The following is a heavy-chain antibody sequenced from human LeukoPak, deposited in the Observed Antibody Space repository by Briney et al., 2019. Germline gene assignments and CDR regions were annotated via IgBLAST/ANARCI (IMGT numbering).Heavy chain of an antibody. D-gene: IGHD3-3*01. J-gene: IGHJ6*03. CDR1: GFTFSTFW. CDR2: INHDGSST. CDR3: AEQDNAIFGVAHYYYYMDV. V-gene: IGHV3-74*01. Sequence: GGSLRLSCATSGFTFSTFWMHWVRQAPGKGLVWVSRINHDGSSTNYADSVKGRFTISRDNAKNTLYLQMNSLRAEDTAVYYCAEQDNAIFGVAHYYYYMDVWGKGTTVTVSS.